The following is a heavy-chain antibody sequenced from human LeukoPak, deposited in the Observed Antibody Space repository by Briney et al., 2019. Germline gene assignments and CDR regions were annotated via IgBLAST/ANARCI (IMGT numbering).Heavy chain of an antibody. CDR3: AREARYYYDSSDSSLFDY. Sequence: SETLSLTCSVSGGSISSSSYYWGWIRQPPGKGLEWIGSMYYSGSTYYNPSLKSRVTISVDTSKNQFSLKLSSVTAADTAVYYCAREARYYYDSSDSSLFDYWGQGTLVTVSS. CDR2: MYYSGST. J-gene: IGHJ4*02. D-gene: IGHD3-22*01. V-gene: IGHV4-39*07. CDR1: GGSISSSSYY.